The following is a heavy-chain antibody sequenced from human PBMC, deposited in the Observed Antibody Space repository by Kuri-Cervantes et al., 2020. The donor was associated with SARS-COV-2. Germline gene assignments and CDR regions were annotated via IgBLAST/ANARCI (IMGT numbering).Heavy chain of an antibody. D-gene: IGHD6-13*01. CDR3: PKGFAXXWYVGLSH. V-gene: IGHV3-23*01. CDR1: GFTFSHFA. J-gene: IGHJ4*02. Sequence: GESLRLSCGASGFTFSHFAMSWVRQAPGKGLEWVSAISPSGAAYYADSVKGRFTITRDNSKDTVSLEMTSLRVDDTAVYYCPKGFAXXWYVGLSHWGQGSLVTVSS. CDR2: ISPSGAA.